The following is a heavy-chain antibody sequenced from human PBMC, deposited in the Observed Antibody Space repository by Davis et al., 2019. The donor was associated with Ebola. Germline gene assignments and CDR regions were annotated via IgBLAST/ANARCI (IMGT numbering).Heavy chain of an antibody. D-gene: IGHD6-19*01. J-gene: IGHJ4*02. CDR3: ARAPSSGWMRDY. Sequence: PGGSLRLSCAASGFTFSNYWMTWVRQAPGKGLEWVANIKEDGSEKYYVDSVKGRFTISRDNARNSLYLQMNSLRVEDTAVYYCARAPSSGWMRDYWGQGTLVTVSS. CDR1: GFTFSNYW. CDR2: IKEDGSEK. V-gene: IGHV3-7*01.